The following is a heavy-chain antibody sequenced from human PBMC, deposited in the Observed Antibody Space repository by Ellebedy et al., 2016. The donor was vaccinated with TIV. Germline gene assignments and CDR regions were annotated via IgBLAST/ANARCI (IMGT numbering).Heavy chain of an antibody. D-gene: IGHD3-10*01. J-gene: IGHJ4*02. CDR2: ISGSGGGK. Sequence: PGGSLRLSCAASGFTFSSYAMSWVRQAPGKGLEWVSTISGSGGGKYYADSVKGRFTISRDNSKNTLYLQMSSLRAEDKAVYYCAKGHRFGELPFDYWGQGTLVTVSS. CDR1: GFTFSSYA. CDR3: AKGHRFGELPFDY. V-gene: IGHV3-23*01.